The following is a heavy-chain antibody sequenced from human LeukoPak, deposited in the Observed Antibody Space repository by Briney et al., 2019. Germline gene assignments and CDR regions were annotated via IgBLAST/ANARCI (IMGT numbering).Heavy chain of an antibody. CDR2: INRGGNEV. J-gene: IGHJ4*02. D-gene: IGHD1-26*01. Sequence: PGGSLRLSCAASGFTFSDYWMTWVRQVPGKGLEGVAHINRGGNEVHYVDSVKGRFTISRDNAKNSLYLQLDSLRGEDTAVYYCAGVGAWGLQRVFDYWRQGTLVTVSS. CDR1: GFTFSDYW. CDR3: AGVGAWGLQRVFDY. V-gene: IGHV3-7*04.